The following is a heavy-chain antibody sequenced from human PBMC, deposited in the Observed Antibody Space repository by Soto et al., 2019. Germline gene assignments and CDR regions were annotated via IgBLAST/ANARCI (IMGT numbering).Heavy chain of an antibody. CDR1: GGSFSGYY. CDR2: INHSGST. D-gene: IGHD2-21*02. Sequence: SETLSLTCAVYGGSFSGYYWSWIRQPPGKGLEWIGEINHSGSTNYNPSLKSRVTISVDTSKNQFSLKLSSVTAADTAVYYCARAYPPMRYCGGDCYSSHDAFDIWGQGTMVTVSS. CDR3: ARAYPPMRYCGGDCYSSHDAFDI. V-gene: IGHV4-34*01. J-gene: IGHJ3*02.